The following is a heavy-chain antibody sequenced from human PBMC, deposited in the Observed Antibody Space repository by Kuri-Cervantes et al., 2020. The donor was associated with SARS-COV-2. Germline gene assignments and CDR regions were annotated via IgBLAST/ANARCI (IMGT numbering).Heavy chain of an antibody. CDR1: GGFISGHY. CDR2: IFYSGST. Sequence: GSLRLSCTVSGGFISGHYWSWIRQPPGKGLEWIGNIFYSGSTNYNPSLKSRVTMSVATSKNQFSLKLSSVTAADTAVYYCARPGGFLDVWGKGTTVTVSS. CDR3: ARPGGFLDV. J-gene: IGHJ6*04. D-gene: IGHD4-23*01. V-gene: IGHV4-59*11.